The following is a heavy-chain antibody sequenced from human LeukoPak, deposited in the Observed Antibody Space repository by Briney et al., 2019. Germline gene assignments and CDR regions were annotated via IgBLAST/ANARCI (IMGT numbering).Heavy chain of an antibody. CDR2: IKQDGSEK. CDR3: ARAGIAAAGTVFAFDI. V-gene: IGHV3-7*01. D-gene: IGHD6-13*01. Sequence: GGSLRLSCAASGFTFSRYWMTWVRQAPGKGLEWVANIKQDGSEKYYVDSVKGRFTISRDNAKNSLYLQMNSLRAEDTAVYYCARAGIAAAGTVFAFDIWGQGTMVTVSS. CDR1: GFTFSRYW. J-gene: IGHJ3*02.